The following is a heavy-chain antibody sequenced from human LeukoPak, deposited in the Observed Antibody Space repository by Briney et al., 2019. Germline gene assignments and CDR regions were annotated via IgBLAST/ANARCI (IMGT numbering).Heavy chain of an antibody. CDR3: ATAPDYGDYEAPGYFDL. V-gene: IGHV4-34*01. CDR2: INHSGTT. D-gene: IGHD4-17*01. J-gene: IGHJ2*01. CDR1: GGSFSGYY. Sequence: KASETLSLTCTVYGGSFSGYYWSWIRQPPGKGLEWIGEINHSGTTNYNPSLKSRVTISVDTSKNQFSLKLSSVTAADTAVYYCATAPDYGDYEAPGYFDLWGRGTLVTVSS.